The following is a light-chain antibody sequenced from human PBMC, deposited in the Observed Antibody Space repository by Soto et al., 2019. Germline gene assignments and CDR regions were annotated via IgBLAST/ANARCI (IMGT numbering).Light chain of an antibody. J-gene: IGKJ1*01. V-gene: IGKV3-20*01. CDR2: GAS. Sequence: SEASLSLGTLSLTPGKRETLSCRASQSVSNNSLAWYQQKPGQAPRLLIYGASNRATGIPDRFSGSGSGTDFTLTSSRLEPEDFAVYYCQQYGSSGTFGQGTNV. CDR1: QSVSNNS. CDR3: QQYGSSGT.